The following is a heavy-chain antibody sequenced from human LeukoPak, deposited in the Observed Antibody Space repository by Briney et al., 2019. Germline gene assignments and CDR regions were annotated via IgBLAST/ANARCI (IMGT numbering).Heavy chain of an antibody. CDR2: IYSGGST. Sequence: GGSLRLSCAASGFTVSSNYMSWVRQAPGKGLEWVSVIYSGGSTYYADSVKGRFTISRDNSKNTLYLQMNSLRAEDTAVYYCARDRHYDSSGYGFDYWGQGTLVTVSS. V-gene: IGHV3-66*01. J-gene: IGHJ4*02. CDR1: GFTVSSNY. D-gene: IGHD3-22*01. CDR3: ARDRHYDSSGYGFDY.